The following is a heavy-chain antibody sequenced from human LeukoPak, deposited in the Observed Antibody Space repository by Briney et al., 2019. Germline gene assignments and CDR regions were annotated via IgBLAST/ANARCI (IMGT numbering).Heavy chain of an antibody. CDR2: INPKNGYT. D-gene: IGHD3-10*01. CDR3: AKAGRSDYFLRWFDP. V-gene: IGHV1-2*02. CDR1: GYNFNDYY. Sequence: GTSVKVSCKASGYNFNDYYMHWVRQAPGQGFEWLGWINPKNGYTTYAGKFLGRVTMTSDKSTSTVSLDLISLRSDDTAIYYCAKAGRSDYFLRWFDPWGQGTLVTVSS. J-gene: IGHJ5*02.